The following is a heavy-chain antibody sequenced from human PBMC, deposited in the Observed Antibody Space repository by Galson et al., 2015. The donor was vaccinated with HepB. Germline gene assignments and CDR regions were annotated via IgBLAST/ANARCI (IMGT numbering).Heavy chain of an antibody. CDR1: GFTFTNYA. V-gene: IGHV3-23*01. CDR3: AKDWDNWNYKGRGYFDY. J-gene: IGHJ4*02. D-gene: IGHD1-7*01. Sequence: SLRLSCAASGFTFTNYAMSWVRQAPGKGLEWVSAISASGGTTHYADSVKGRFTISRDNSKNTLFLQMNSLRAEDTAVYYCAKDWDNWNYKGRGYFDYWGQGTLVTVSS. CDR2: ISASGGTT.